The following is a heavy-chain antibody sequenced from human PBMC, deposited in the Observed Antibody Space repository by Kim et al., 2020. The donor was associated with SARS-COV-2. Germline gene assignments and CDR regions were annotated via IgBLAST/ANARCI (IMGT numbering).Heavy chain of an antibody. D-gene: IGHD3-22*01. J-gene: IGHJ4*02. CDR2: MRSKSDDGIT. CDR1: GLTFSKAW. Sequence: GGSLRLSCVVSGLTFSKAWMSWVRQAPGKGLEWVGRMRSKSDDGITDYATPVKGRFTFSRDDSKNTFYMQMNSLKIEDTDVYYCTTDGTPYYDRNGHYAGDGDYWGQGTLVTVSS. V-gene: IGHV3-15*01. CDR3: TTDGTPYYDRNGHYAGDGDY.